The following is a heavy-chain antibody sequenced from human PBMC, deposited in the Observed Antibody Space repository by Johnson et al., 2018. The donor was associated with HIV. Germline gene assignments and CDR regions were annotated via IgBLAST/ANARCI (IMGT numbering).Heavy chain of an antibody. V-gene: IGHV3-30*18. J-gene: IGHJ3*02. D-gene: IGHD5-18*01. Sequence: QVQLVESGGGVVQPGRSLRLSCAASGFTFSSYGMHLVRQAPGKGLECVADISHDESYKYYADSVKGRFTISRDKNMLYLQMNSLRAEDTAVYYCAKPLGGRDTAMVAIGFDIWGQGKMITVSS. CDR1: GFTFSSYG. CDR2: ISHDESYK. CDR3: AKPLGGRDTAMVAIGFDI.